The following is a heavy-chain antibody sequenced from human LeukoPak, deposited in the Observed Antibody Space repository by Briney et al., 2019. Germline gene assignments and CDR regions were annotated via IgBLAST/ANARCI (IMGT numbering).Heavy chain of an antibody. J-gene: IGHJ4*02. CDR1: SGSISTSNYY. V-gene: IGHV4-39*07. Sequence: SETLSLTCTVSSGSISTSNYYWGWVRQPPGKALEWIGNIFYSGSTYYSPSLKSRVTISLDTSRNQFSLKLSSVTAADTAVYYCARGPNYYNSSGYNNYFDYWGQGTLVTVSS. D-gene: IGHD3-22*01. CDR2: IFYSGST. CDR3: ARGPNYYNSSGYNNYFDY.